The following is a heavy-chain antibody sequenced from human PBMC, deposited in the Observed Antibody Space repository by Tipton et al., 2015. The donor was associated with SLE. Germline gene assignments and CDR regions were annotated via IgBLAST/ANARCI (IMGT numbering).Heavy chain of an antibody. V-gene: IGHV3-48*01. Sequence: SLRLSCAASGFTFSSYSMNWVRQAPGKGLEWVSYISSSSSTIYYADSVKGRFTISRDNAKNSLYLQMNSLRAEDTAVYYCARGGDWADYYYGMDVWGQGTTVTVSS. D-gene: IGHD2-21*01. CDR1: GFTFSSYS. J-gene: IGHJ6*02. CDR2: ISSSSSTI. CDR3: ARGGDWADYYYGMDV.